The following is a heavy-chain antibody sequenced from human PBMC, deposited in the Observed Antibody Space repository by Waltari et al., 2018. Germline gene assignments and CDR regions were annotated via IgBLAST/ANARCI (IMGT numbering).Heavy chain of an antibody. D-gene: IGHD2-15*01. CDR2: VHQSGRS. CDR3: ASDRGRGLYLDS. CDR1: GDSIRNNFF. Sequence: QVQLQESGPGLVKPSGTLSLTCTVSGDSIRNNFFWSWVRQSPGKGLEWIGQVHQSGRSNYNPSLESRVTVSMDTSKNQFSLRVTSVTAADTAIYYCASDRGRGLYLDSWGQGTLVTVSP. J-gene: IGHJ4*02. V-gene: IGHV4-4*02.